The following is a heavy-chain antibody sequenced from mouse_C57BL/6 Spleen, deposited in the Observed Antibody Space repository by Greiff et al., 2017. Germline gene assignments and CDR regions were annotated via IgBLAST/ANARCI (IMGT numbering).Heavy chain of an antibody. V-gene: IGHV1-26*01. CDR1: GYTFTDYY. CDR3: AGLLPYLDY. Sequence: EVQLQQSGPELVKPGASVKMSCKASGYTFTDYYMNWVKQRPGQGLEWIGEINPNNGGTSYNEKFKGKATVTVDKSSSTAYMQLRSLTSEDAAVYYCAGLLPYLDYWGQGTTLTVSS. J-gene: IGHJ2*01. CDR2: INPNNGGT. D-gene: IGHD2-3*01.